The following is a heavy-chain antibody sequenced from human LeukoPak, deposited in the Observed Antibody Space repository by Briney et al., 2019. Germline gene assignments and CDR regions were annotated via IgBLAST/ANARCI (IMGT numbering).Heavy chain of an antibody. D-gene: IGHD3-16*01. Sequence: ASVKVSCKASGYTLTSYYMHWVRQAPGQGLEWMGIINPSGGSTSYAQKFQGRVTMTRDMSTSTVYMELSSLRSEDTAVYYCARAWARGGKGRFSGDYWGQGTLVTVSS. CDR3: ARAWARGGKGRFSGDY. J-gene: IGHJ4*02. CDR2: INPSGGST. V-gene: IGHV1-46*01. CDR1: GYTLTSYY.